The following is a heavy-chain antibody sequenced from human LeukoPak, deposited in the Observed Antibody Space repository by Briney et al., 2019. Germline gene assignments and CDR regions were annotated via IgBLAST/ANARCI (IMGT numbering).Heavy chain of an antibody. CDR3: TTAVPPPGTYGSGSYADY. CDR2: IKSKTDGGTT. D-gene: IGHD3-10*01. CDR1: GFTFSNAW. Sequence: GGSLRLSCAASGFTFSNAWMSWVRQAPGKGLEWVGRIKSKTDGGTTDYAAPVKGRFTISRDDSKNTLYLQMNSLKTEDTAVYYCTTAVPPPGTYGSGSYADYWGQGTLVTVSS. V-gene: IGHV3-15*01. J-gene: IGHJ4*02.